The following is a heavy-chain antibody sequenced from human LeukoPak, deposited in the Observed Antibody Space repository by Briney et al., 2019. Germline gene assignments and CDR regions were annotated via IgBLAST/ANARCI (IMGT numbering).Heavy chain of an antibody. CDR3: AREKYSSSWQYSYFDP. V-gene: IGHV3-20*04. CDR1: GSTFDDYG. CDR2: INWNGVDA. D-gene: IGHD6-13*01. J-gene: IGHJ5*02. Sequence: PGGSLGLSCAASGSTFDDYGMTWVRQAPGKGLEWVAGINWNGVDAGYADSVRGRFTISRDNAKNSLYLQMNSLRVEDTALYYCAREKYSSSWQYSYFDPWGQGTLVTVSS.